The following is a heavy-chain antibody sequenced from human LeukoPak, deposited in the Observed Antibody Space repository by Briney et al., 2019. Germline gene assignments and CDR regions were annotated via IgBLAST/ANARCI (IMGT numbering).Heavy chain of an antibody. Sequence: GGSLRLSCAASGFTFSDYYMSWIRQAPGKGLEWVSYISSSGSTIYYADSVKGRFTISRDNAKNSPYLQMNSLRAEDTAVYYCARDVLDTAMVHGADYWGQGTLVTVSS. J-gene: IGHJ4*02. CDR3: ARDVLDTAMVHGADY. CDR1: GFTFSDYY. V-gene: IGHV3-11*01. CDR2: ISSSGSTI. D-gene: IGHD5-18*01.